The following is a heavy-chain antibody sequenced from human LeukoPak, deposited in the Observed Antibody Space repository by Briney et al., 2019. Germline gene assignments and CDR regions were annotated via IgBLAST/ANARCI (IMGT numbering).Heavy chain of an antibody. CDR2: ISYDGSIK. CDR1: GFTFSSYG. D-gene: IGHD2-21*01. Sequence: GGSLRLSCAASGFTFSSYGMHWVRQAPGKGLEWVAVISYDGSIKYYADSVKGRFTISRDNSKNTLYLQMNSLRAEDTAVYYCARFMWTRFDPWGQGTLVTVSS. CDR3: ARFMWTRFDP. V-gene: IGHV3-30*03. J-gene: IGHJ5*02.